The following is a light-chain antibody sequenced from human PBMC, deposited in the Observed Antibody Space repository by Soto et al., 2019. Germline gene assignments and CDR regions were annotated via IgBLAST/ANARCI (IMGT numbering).Light chain of an antibody. CDR1: QSLLHINGDDY. Sequence: DIVMTQSPLSLAVTPGEPASISCRSSQSLLHINGDDYMDWFLQKPGQSPQLLIYLASHRASGVPDRFSGGGSGTDFTLKISRVEAEDVGVYYCMQTLQAPYTFGQGTKLEIK. J-gene: IGKJ2*01. V-gene: IGKV2-28*01. CDR3: MQTLQAPYT. CDR2: LAS.